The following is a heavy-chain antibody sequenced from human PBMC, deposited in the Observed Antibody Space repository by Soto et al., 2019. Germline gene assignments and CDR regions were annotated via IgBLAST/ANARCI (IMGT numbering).Heavy chain of an antibody. CDR1: GFSFSTYA. V-gene: IGHV3-23*01. CDR3: AKWNGYGDY. D-gene: IGHD1-1*01. Sequence: EVQLLESGGGLVQPGGSLRLSCAVSGFSFSTYAVTWVRQAPGKGLEWVGGVSGGSGSTHYADSVKGRFTITGDDYKNTDYLQMNSLRVEDTAVYYCAKWNGYGDYWGQGTLVTVSS. J-gene: IGHJ4*02. CDR2: VSGGSGST.